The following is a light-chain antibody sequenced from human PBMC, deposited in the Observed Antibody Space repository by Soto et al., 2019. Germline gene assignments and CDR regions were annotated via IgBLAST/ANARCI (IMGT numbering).Light chain of an antibody. V-gene: IGLV1-44*01. Sequence: QSVLIQPPSASGTPGQRVTVSCSGGSSNMGSYTVNLYQQLPAAAPKLLIYSNSQHPSGVPDRFSAPQSGSSASLAISGLQSQDEAGYYCAELEDSLNGYVFGPGTKLTVL. CDR2: SNS. J-gene: IGLJ1*01. CDR3: AELEDSLNGYV. CDR1: SSNMGSYT.